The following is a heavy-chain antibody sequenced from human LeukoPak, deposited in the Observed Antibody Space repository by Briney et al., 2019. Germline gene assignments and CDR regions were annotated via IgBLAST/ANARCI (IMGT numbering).Heavy chain of an antibody. J-gene: IGHJ4*02. D-gene: IGHD6-6*01. CDR2: INPNSGGT. CDR3: ARARWQLVPYFDS. V-gene: IGHV1-2*02. CDR1: VYTFTDYY. Sequence: ASVKVSCKASVYTFTDYYMHWVRQAPGQGLEWMGWINPNSGGTNFAQKFQGRVAMTRDTSISTAYLELGSLRSDDTAVYFCARARWQLVPYFDSWAQGTLVTVSS.